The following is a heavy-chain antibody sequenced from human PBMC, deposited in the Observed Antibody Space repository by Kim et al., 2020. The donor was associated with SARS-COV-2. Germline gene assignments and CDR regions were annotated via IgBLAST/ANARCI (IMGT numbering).Heavy chain of an antibody. V-gene: IGHV4-59*01. CDR2: T. J-gene: IGHJ4*02. D-gene: IGHD4-17*01. CDR3: ASSTTVVTYDY. Sequence: TSCTPSLKSRVTISVDTSKNQFSLKLSSVTAADTAVYYCASSTTVVTYDYWGQGALVTVSS.